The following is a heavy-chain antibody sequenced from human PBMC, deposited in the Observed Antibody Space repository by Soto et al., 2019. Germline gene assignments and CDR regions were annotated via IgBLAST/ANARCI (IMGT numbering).Heavy chain of an antibody. Sequence: ASVKVSCKASGYTFTGYYMHWVRQAPGQGLEWMGWINPNSGGTNYAQKFQGRVTMTRDTSISTAYMELSRLRSDDPAVSYCARDLYYSYGYYYYYGTDVWGQGTTCTVSS. J-gene: IGHJ6*02. CDR2: INPNSGGT. CDR1: GYTFTGYY. D-gene: IGHD5-18*01. V-gene: IGHV1-2*02. CDR3: ARDLYYSYGYYYYYGTDV.